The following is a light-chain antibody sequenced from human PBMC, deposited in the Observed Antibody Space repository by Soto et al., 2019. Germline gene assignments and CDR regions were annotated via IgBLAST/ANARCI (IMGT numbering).Light chain of an antibody. CDR2: DAS. CDR3: QQRSNWLST. V-gene: IGKV3-11*01. J-gene: IGKJ1*01. Sequence: EIVLTQSPATLSLSPGERATLSCRASQSVSSYLAWYQQKPGQAPRLLIYDASNRATGIPARFSGSGSGTDFTLTISSLEPEDFAVYYCQQRSNWLSTFGQGTKVDIK. CDR1: QSVSSY.